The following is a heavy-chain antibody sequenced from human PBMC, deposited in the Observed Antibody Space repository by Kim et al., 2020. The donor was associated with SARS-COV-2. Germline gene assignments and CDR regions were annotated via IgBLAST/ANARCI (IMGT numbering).Heavy chain of an antibody. J-gene: IGHJ6*02. CDR2: INPSGGST. Sequence: ASVKVSCKASGYTFTSYYMHWVRQAPGQGLEWMGIINPSGGSTSYAQKFQGRVTMTRDTSTSTVYMELSSLRSEDTAVYYCARVMVVTSYYYGMDVWGQGTTVTVSS. V-gene: IGHV1-46*01. CDR1: GYTFTSYY. CDR3: ARVMVVTSYYYGMDV. D-gene: IGHD2-21*02.